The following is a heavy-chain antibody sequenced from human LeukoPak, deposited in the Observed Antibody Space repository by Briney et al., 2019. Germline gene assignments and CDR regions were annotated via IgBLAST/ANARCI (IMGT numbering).Heavy chain of an antibody. CDR2: IYTSGST. Sequence: SQTLSLTCTVSGGSISSGSYYWGWLRQPAGRGLEGIGRIYTSGSTNYNPSLKSRVTISVDTSKNQFSLKLSPVTAADTAVYYCARARGVAARPGAPYYYYYGMDVWGQGTTVTVYS. CDR3: ARARGVAARPGAPYYYYYGMDV. V-gene: IGHV4-61*02. J-gene: IGHJ6*02. D-gene: IGHD6-6*01. CDR1: GGSISSGSYY.